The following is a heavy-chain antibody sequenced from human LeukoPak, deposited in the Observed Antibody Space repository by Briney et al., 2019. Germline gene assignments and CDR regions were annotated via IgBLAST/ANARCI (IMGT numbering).Heavy chain of an antibody. D-gene: IGHD3-22*01. Sequence: GGSLRLSCEASGFTFNTYWMSWVRQVPGKGLEWVANINQDGTEKHYVDSVRGRFTISRDSAKNSLFLQMNSLRAEDTAVYFCARDLYYFESEGYYASDYWGQGTLVTVSS. CDR3: ARDLYYFESEGYYASDY. J-gene: IGHJ4*02. V-gene: IGHV3-7*01. CDR2: INQDGTEK. CDR1: GFTFNTYW.